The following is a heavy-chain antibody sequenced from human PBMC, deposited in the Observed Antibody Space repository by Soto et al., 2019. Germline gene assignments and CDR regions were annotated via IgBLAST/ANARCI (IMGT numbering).Heavy chain of an antibody. D-gene: IGHD3-22*01. Sequence: SETLSLTCTVSGASITNYYWSWIRQPPGKGLEWIGYIYYSGTTNYNPSLKSRVSISIDTSKNQFSLKLSSVTAADTAVYYCAGDFCYYDSSNYFMSYFDYWGQGILVTVSS. V-gene: IGHV4-59*01. J-gene: IGHJ4*02. CDR2: IYYSGTT. CDR1: GASITNYY. CDR3: AGDFCYYDSSNYFMSYFDY.